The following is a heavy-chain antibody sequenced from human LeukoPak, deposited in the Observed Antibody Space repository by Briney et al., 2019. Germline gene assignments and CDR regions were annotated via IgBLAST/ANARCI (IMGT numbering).Heavy chain of an antibody. CDR2: VSYDGGSQ. J-gene: IGHJ6*02. D-gene: IGHD6-19*01. CDR3: AKDSGQWLVGNYYGMDV. CDR1: GFPFSRYG. Sequence: GGSLRLSCAASGFPFSRYGMQWVRQAPGKGLEWVAGVSYDGGSQYYSDSVRGRFTISRDNSKNTLYLQMNSLRAEDTAVYYCAKDSGQWLVGNYYGMDVWGQGATVTFSS. V-gene: IGHV3-30*18.